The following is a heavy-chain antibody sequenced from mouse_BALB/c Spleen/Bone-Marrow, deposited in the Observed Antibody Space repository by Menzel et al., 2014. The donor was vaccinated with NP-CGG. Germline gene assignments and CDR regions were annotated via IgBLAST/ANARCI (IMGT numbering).Heavy chain of an antibody. CDR3: ASPYYGNYVYAMDY. V-gene: IGHV2-2*02. J-gene: IGHJ4*01. D-gene: IGHD2-10*01. Sequence: QVQLKESGPGLVQPSQSLSITCTVSGFSLTSYGVHWVRQSPGKGLEWLGVIWSGGSTDYSAAFISRLSISKDNSKSQVFFKMNSLQANDTAIYYCASPYYGNYVYAMDYWGQGTSVTVSS. CDR1: GFSLTSYG. CDR2: IWSGGST.